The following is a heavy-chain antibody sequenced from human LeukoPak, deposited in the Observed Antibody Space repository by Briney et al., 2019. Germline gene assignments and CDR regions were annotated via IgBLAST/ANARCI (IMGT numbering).Heavy chain of an antibody. Sequence: GGSLRLSCAASGFTFSSYGMHWVRQAPGKGLERVAVISYDGSNKYYADSVKGRFTISRDNAKNSLYLQMNSLRAEDTAVYYCAREQYISGKSLDYWGQGKLVTVSS. CDR2: ISYDGSNK. J-gene: IGHJ4*01. CDR1: GFTFSSYG. CDR3: AREQYISGKSLDY. D-gene: IGHD3-10*01. V-gene: IGHV3-30*03.